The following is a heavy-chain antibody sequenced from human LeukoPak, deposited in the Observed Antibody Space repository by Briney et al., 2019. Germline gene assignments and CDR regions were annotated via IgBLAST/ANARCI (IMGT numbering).Heavy chain of an antibody. CDR1: GGSISSSSYY. D-gene: IGHD4-23*01. CDR3: ARESHGGHWDPIDY. CDR2: IYYSGST. J-gene: IGHJ4*02. Sequence: SETLSLTCTVSGGSISSSSYYWGWIRQPPGKGLEWIGSIYYSGSTYYNPSLKSRVTISVDTSKNQFSLKLSSVTAADTAVYYCARESHGGHWDPIDYWGQGTLVTVSS. V-gene: IGHV4-39*02.